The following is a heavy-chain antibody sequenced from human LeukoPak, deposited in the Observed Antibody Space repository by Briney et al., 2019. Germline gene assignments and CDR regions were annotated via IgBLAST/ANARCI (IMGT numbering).Heavy chain of an antibody. CDR1: GFTFSNYW. J-gene: IGHJ4*02. V-gene: IGHV3-7*01. CDR3: ARGSPTTPTGY. Sequence: GGSLRLSCAASGFTFSNYWMNWVRQAPGKGLEWVANIKQDGSAKYYVDSVKGRFTISRDNAKNSLYLQMNSLRAEDTAVYYCARGSPTTPTGYWGQGTLVTVSS. CDR2: IKQDGSAK. D-gene: IGHD4-11*01.